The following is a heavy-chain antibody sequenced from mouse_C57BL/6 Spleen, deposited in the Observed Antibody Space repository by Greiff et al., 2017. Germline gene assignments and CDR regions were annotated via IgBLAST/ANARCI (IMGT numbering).Heavy chain of an antibody. CDR2: INPSTGGT. Sequence: VQLQQSGPELVKPGASVKISCKASGYSFTGYYMNWVKQSPEKSLEWIGEINPSTGGTTYNQKFKAKATLTVDKSSSTAYMQLKSLTSEDSAVYYCARMVTTMDYWGQGTSVTVSS. V-gene: IGHV1-42*01. D-gene: IGHD2-2*01. CDR1: GYSFTGYY. CDR3: ARMVTTMDY. J-gene: IGHJ4*01.